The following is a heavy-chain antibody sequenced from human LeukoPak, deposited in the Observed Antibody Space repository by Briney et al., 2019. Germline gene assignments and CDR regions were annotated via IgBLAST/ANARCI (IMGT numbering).Heavy chain of an antibody. Sequence: PGGSLRLSCAASGFTVSNNYMSWVRQPPGKGLEWVSVIYSGDNTYYVDSVKGRFTISRDNSKNTLFLQMNRLRAEDTAVYNCAGRRVLDASFDYWGQGTLVTVSS. D-gene: IGHD3-16*01. CDR2: IYSGDNT. V-gene: IGHV3-66*02. CDR3: AGRRVLDASFDY. J-gene: IGHJ4*02. CDR1: GFTVSNNY.